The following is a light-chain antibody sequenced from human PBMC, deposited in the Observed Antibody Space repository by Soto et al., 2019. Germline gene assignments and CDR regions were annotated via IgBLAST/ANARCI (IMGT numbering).Light chain of an antibody. J-gene: IGKJ4*01. Sequence: DIQMTQSPSSLSASLGDRVTITCQASQDISNYLNWYQQKPGKAPKLLIYDASNLETGVPSRFSRSRYGTDFTFTISSLQTEDIATYYCQQYDYLRTFGGGTKVDI. CDR3: QQYDYLRT. CDR2: DAS. V-gene: IGKV1-33*01. CDR1: QDISNY.